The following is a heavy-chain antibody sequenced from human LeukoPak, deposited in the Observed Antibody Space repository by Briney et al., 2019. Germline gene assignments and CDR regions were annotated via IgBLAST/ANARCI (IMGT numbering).Heavy chain of an antibody. CDR3: ARDIGSTSLHCYYYMDV. J-gene: IGHJ6*03. CDR1: GGSISSYY. D-gene: IGHD2-2*01. Sequence: PSETLSLTCTVSGGSISSYYWSWIRQPAGKGLEWIGRIYTSGSTNYNPSLKSRVTISVDKSKNQFSLKLSSVTAADTAVYYCARDIGSTSLHCYYYMDVWGKGTTVTVSS. V-gene: IGHV4-4*07. CDR2: IYTSGST.